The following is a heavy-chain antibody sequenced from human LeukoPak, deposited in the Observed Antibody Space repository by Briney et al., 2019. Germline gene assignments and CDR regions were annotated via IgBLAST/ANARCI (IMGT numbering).Heavy chain of an antibody. CDR2: IYYSGST. Sequence: SETLSLTCTVPGGSISSSSYYWGWIRQPPGTGLEWLVSIYYSGSTYYNPSLKSRASISVDTSKNQFSLKLSSVTAADTAVYYCANGGLNYYDSSGYTYFDYWGQGTLVTVSS. V-gene: IGHV4-39*01. CDR1: GGSISSSSYY. CDR3: ANGGLNYYDSSGYTYFDY. D-gene: IGHD3-22*01. J-gene: IGHJ4*02.